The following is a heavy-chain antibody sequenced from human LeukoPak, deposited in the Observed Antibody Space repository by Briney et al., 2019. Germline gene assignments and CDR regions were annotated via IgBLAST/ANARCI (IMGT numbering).Heavy chain of an antibody. D-gene: IGHD3-10*01. J-gene: IGHJ4*02. CDR1: GGSISSSTHY. CDR3: ARGKYIDSGSYNLFDY. V-gene: IGHV4-39*07. Sequence: SETLSLTCSVSGGSISSSTHYWGWIRQPPGKGLEWIGSIFYSGSTYYNPSLKGRVTISVDASENQLSLKLSSVTAADTAVYYCARGKYIDSGSYNLFDYWGQGTLVTVSS. CDR2: IFYSGST.